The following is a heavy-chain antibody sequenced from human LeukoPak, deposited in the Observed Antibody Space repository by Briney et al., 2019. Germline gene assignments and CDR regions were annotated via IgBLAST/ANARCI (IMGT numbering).Heavy chain of an antibody. CDR2: IKRDGSEK. D-gene: IGHD5-24*01. Sequence: GGSLRLSCAASGFTFSSYWMIWVRQAPGKGLEWVGNIKRDGSEKRYADSVRGRFSISRDNAQTSLYLQMNSLRAEDTAVYYCARASDPWLQLTWGQGTLVTVSS. CDR3: ARASDPWLQLT. V-gene: IGHV3-7*05. CDR1: GFTFSSYW. J-gene: IGHJ5*02.